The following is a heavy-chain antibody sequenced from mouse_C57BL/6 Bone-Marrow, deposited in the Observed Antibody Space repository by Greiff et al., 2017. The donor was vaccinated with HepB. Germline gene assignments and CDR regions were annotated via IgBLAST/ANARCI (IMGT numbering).Heavy chain of an antibody. V-gene: IGHV2-2*01. CDR1: GFSLTSYG. D-gene: IGHD2-3*01. CDR2: IWSGGST. CDR3: ARNTRDGYYLDY. J-gene: IGHJ2*01. Sequence: QVHVKQSGPGLVQPSQSLSITCTVSGFSLTSYGVHWVRQSPGKGLEWLGVIWSGGSTDYNAAFISRLSISKDNSKSQVFLKMNSLQADDTAIYYCARNTRDGYYLDYWGQGTTLTVSS.